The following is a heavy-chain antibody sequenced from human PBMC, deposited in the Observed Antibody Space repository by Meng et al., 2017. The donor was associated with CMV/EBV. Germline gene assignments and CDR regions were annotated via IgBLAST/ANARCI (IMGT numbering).Heavy chain of an antibody. CDR2: ISSSGSTI. CDR3: ARVPYSSSWYEPSPVY. Sequence: GGSLKISCAASGFTFSSYEMNWVRQAPGKGLEWVSYISSSGSTIYYADSVKGRFTISRDNAKNSLYLQMNSLRAEDTAVYYCARVPYSSSWYEPSPVYWGQGTLVTVSS. J-gene: IGHJ4*02. D-gene: IGHD6-13*01. V-gene: IGHV3-48*03. CDR1: GFTFSSYE.